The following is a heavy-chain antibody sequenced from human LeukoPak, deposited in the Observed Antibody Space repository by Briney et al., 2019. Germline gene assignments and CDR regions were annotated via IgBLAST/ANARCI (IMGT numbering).Heavy chain of an antibody. CDR3: ARGGWRTVTTRYDAFDI. V-gene: IGHV1-46*01. CDR2: INTCGGSS. D-gene: IGHD4-17*01. J-gene: IGHJ3*02. Sequence: GGSLMVSCTPSRYTRTAYYMQSGRQTTGQRPECRGGINTCGGSSSYAQKFQGRVTMTRDVSTCTVYMELSSLRSEDTAVSCCARGGWRTVTTRYDAFDIWGQGTMVTVSS. CDR1: RYTRTAYY.